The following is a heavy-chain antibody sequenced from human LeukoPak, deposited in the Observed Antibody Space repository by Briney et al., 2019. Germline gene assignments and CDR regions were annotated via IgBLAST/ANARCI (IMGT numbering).Heavy chain of an antibody. D-gene: IGHD5-12*01. V-gene: IGHV4-4*02. J-gene: IGHJ4*02. CDR3: ARGPLDSGYTYFDY. CDR1: GGSISSSNW. CDR2: FSYSGST. Sequence: SGTLSLTCAVSGGSISSSNWWSWVRQPPGKGLEWIGYFSYSGSTNYNPSLKSRVTISVDTSKNQFSLKLSSVTAADTAVYYCARGPLDSGYTYFDYWGQGTLVSVAS.